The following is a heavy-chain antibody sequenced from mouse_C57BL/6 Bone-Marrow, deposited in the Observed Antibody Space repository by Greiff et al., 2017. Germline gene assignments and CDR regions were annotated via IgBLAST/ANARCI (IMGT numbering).Heavy chain of an antibody. CDR1: GFTFSSYG. Sequence: EVKLLESGGDLVKPGGSLKLSCAASGFTFSSYGMSWVRQTPDQRLEWVATISSGGSYTYYPDSVKGRFTISRDNAKNTRYLQMSSLKSEDTAMYYCARKRGFDYWGQGTTLTVSS. J-gene: IGHJ2*01. V-gene: IGHV5-6*01. CDR2: ISSGGSYT. CDR3: ARKRGFDY.